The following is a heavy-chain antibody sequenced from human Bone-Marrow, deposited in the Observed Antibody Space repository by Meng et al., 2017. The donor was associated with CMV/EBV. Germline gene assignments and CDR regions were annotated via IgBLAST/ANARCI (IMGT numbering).Heavy chain of an antibody. CDR1: GGSFSGYY. CDR2: INHSGST. CDR3: ARAGLQHKNDY. D-gene: IGHD4-11*01. J-gene: IGHJ4*02. Sequence: SETLSLTCAVYGGSFSGYYWSWIRQPPGKGLEWIGEINHSGSTNYNPSLKSRVAISVDTSKNQFSLKLSSVTAADTAVYYCARAGLQHKNDYWGQGTLVTVSS. V-gene: IGHV4-34*01.